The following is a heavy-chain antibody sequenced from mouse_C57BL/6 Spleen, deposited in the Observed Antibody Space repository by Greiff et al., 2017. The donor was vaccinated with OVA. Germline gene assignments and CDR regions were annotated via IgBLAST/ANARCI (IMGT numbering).Heavy chain of an antibody. CDR1: GFNIKDDY. V-gene: IGHV14-4*01. D-gene: IGHD2-1*01. CDR2: IDPENGDT. J-gene: IGHJ3*01. Sequence: EVQLQQSGAELVRPGASVKLSCTASGFNIKDDYMHWVKQRPDQGLEWIGWIDPENGDTEYASKFQGKATITADTSSNTAYLQLSSLTSEDTAVYYCTSSTMVTTEGFAYWGQGTLVTVSA. CDR3: TSSTMVTTEGFAY.